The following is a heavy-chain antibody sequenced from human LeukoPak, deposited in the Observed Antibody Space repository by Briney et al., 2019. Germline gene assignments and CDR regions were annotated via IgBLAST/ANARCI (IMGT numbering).Heavy chain of an antibody. Sequence: SETLSLTCTVSGGSISSSSYYWGWIRQPPGKGLEWIGSIYYSGSTYYNPFLKSRVTISVDTSKNQFSLKVISVTAADTAVYYCARWRTARTGFDYWGQGTLVTVSS. CDR1: GGSISSSSYY. CDR2: IYYSGST. D-gene: IGHD3/OR15-3a*01. CDR3: ARWRTARTGFDY. V-gene: IGHV4-39*01. J-gene: IGHJ4*01.